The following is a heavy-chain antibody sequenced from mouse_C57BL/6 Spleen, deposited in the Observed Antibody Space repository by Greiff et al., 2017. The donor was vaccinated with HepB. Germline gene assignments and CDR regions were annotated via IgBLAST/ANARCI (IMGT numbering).Heavy chain of an antibody. J-gene: IGHJ2*01. CDR2: ISSGGSYT. V-gene: IGHV5-6*02. CDR1: GFTFSSYG. D-gene: IGHD2-4*01. Sequence: DVKLVESGGDLVKPGGSLKLSCAASGFTFSSYGMSWVRQTPDKRLEWVATISSGGSYTYYPDSVKGRFTISRDNAKNTLYLQMSSLKSEDTAMYYCARQEDYDVGDFDYWGQGTTLTVSS. CDR3: ARQEDYDVGDFDY.